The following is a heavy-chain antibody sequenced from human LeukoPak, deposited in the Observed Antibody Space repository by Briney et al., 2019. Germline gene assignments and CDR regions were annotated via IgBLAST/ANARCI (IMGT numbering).Heavy chain of an antibody. CDR3: ARVDLRFLEWLHAFDI. J-gene: IGHJ3*02. V-gene: IGHV3-30-3*01. D-gene: IGHD3-3*01. Sequence: GGSLRLSCAASGFTFSSYAMHWVRQAPGKGLEWVAVISYDGSNKYYADSVKGRFTISRDNSKNTLYLRMNSLRAEDTAVYYCARVDLRFLEWLHAFDIWGQGTMVTVSS. CDR1: GFTFSSYA. CDR2: ISYDGSNK.